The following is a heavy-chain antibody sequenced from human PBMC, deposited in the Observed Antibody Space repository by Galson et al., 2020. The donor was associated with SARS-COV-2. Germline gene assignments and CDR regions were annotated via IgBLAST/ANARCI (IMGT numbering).Heavy chain of an antibody. V-gene: IGHV3-23*01. CDR2: ISGGGGST. Sequence: GSLRLSCAASGFTFSRYALAWVRQAPGKGLEWVSGISGGGGSTHYVDSVKGRFTISRDTSQNTVHLQMSSLRAEDTAVYYCAKDRGNDYGDQLDFWGQGTLVTVSS. CDR1: GFTFSRYA. CDR3: AKDRGNDYGDQLDF. J-gene: IGHJ4*02. D-gene: IGHD4-17*01.